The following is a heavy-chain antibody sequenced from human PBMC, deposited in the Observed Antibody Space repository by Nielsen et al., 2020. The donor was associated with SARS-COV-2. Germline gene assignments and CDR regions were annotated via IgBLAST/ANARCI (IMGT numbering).Heavy chain of an antibody. CDR1: GFTFSTYW. J-gene: IGHJ6*02. D-gene: IGHD5-12*01. CDR3: ATIVDIVALAGYGMDV. V-gene: IGHV3-7*01. Sequence: GESLKISCAVSGFTFSTYWMSWVRQAPGKGLEWVANIKQDGSEKYYVDSVKGRFTISRDNAKNSLYLQMNSLRAEDTAVYYCATIVDIVALAGYGMDVWGQGTTVTVSS. CDR2: IKQDGSEK.